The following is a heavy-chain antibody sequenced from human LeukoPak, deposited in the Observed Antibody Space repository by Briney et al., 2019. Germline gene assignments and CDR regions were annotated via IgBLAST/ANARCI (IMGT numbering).Heavy chain of an antibody. CDR1: GFTFSNYW. CDR2: INSDGSIT. Sequence: PGGSLRLSCAASGFTFSNYWMQWVRQAPGKGLLWVSNINSDGSITRYADSVKGRFTISRDNAKNTLYLQMNSLRAEDTAVYYCARAAQYYYDSSGYYPFDYWGQGTLVTVSS. D-gene: IGHD3-22*01. CDR3: ARAAQYYYDSSGYYPFDY. J-gene: IGHJ4*02. V-gene: IGHV3-74*01.